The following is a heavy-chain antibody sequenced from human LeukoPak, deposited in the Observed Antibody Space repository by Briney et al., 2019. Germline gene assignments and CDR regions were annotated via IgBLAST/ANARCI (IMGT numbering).Heavy chain of an antibody. Sequence: GGSLRLSCAASGFTFSSYSMNWVRQAPGKGLEWVSSISSSSSCIYYADSVKGRFTISRDNAKNSLYLQMNSLRAEDTAVYYCARGGYSSSWLQPYYYYGMDVWGQGTTVTVSS. CDR1: GFTFSSYS. CDR3: ARGGYSSSWLQPYYYYGMDV. J-gene: IGHJ6*02. CDR2: ISSSSSCI. D-gene: IGHD6-13*01. V-gene: IGHV3-21*01.